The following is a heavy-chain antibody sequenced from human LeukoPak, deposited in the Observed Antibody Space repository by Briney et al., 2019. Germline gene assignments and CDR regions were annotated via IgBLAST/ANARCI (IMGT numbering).Heavy chain of an antibody. CDR2: IKSKTDGGTT. V-gene: IGHV3-15*01. Sequence: GGSLRLSCAASGFTFSSYSMNWVRQAPGKGLEWVCRIKSKTDGGTTDYAAPVKGRFTISRDDSKNTLYLQMNSLKTEDTAVYYCTTDRLALVVAAAGTDYYGMDVWGQGTTVTVSS. CDR1: GFTFSSYS. J-gene: IGHJ6*02. CDR3: TTDRLALVVAAAGTDYYGMDV. D-gene: IGHD6-13*01.